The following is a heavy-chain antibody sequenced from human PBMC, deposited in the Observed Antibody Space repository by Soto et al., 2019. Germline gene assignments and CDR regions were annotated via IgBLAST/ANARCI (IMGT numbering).Heavy chain of an antibody. J-gene: IGHJ3*02. D-gene: IGHD4-4*01. CDR1: GFTFSSYG. V-gene: IGHV3-33*01. CDR2: IWYDGSNK. CDR3: ARGGGYSIDAFDI. Sequence: QVQLVESGGGVVQPGRSLRLSCAASGFTFSSYGMHWVRQAPGKGLEWVAVIWYDGSNKYYEDSVKGRFTISRDNSKNTLNLQMNSLRAEDTAVYYCARGGGYSIDAFDIWGQGTMVTVSS.